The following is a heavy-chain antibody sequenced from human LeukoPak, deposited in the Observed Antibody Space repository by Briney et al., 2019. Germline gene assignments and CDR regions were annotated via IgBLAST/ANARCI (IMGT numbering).Heavy chain of an antibody. Sequence: GGSERLSCAVSRFTLNRYWVSCVRQARGKAREGVANIRQDGCEKYYVDSEKRRFTISRDNAKNSLYLQMNSLRAEDTAVYYCARASPPYDFWSGYYDYYYYYMDVWGKGTTVTVSS. J-gene: IGHJ6*03. CDR2: IRQDGCEK. CDR3: ARASPPYDFWSGYYDYYYYYMDV. CDR1: RFTLNRYW. V-gene: IGHV3-7*01. D-gene: IGHD3-3*01.